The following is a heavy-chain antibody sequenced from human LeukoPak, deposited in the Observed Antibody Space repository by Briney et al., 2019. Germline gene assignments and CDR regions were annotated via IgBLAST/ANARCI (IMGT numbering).Heavy chain of an antibody. CDR3: ARPPSRGYSSSFEY. J-gene: IGHJ4*02. CDR1: GYSFTSYW. CDR2: IYPGDSDI. D-gene: IGHD2-2*03. V-gene: IGHV5-51*01. Sequence: GESLKISCKGSGYSFTSYWIGWVRQMPGKGLEWMGNIYPGDSDIRCSPSFQGQVTISADKSISTAYLQWSSLKASDTAMYYCARPPSRGYSSSFEYWGQGTLVTVSS.